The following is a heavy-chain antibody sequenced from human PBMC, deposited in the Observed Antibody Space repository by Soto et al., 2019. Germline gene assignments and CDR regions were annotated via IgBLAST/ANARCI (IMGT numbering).Heavy chain of an antibody. D-gene: IGHD3-3*01. J-gene: IGHJ5*02. Sequence: GGSLRLSCAASGFTFSSYAMSWVRQAPGKGLEWVSAISGSGGSTYYADSVKGRFTTSRDNSKNTLYLQMNSLRAEDTAVYYCAKQNHYDFWSGPRGDWFDPWGQGTLVTVSS. CDR3: AKQNHYDFWSGPRGDWFDP. CDR2: ISGSGGST. V-gene: IGHV3-23*01. CDR1: GFTFSSYA.